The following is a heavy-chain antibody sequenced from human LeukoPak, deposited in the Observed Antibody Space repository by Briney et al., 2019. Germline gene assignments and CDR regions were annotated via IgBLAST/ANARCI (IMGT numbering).Heavy chain of an antibody. D-gene: IGHD1-1*01. CDR2: IWYDGNEI. Sequence: GGSLRLSCAASGFTFRSSGMHWVRQTPGKGLEWVAFIWYDGNEIYYADSVKGRFTISRGNSRNTLYLQMNSLRTEDTAVYYCAREQQGRRAAFDYWGQGTPVTVSS. CDR1: GFTFRSSG. V-gene: IGHV3-30*02. CDR3: AREQQGRRAAFDY. J-gene: IGHJ4*02.